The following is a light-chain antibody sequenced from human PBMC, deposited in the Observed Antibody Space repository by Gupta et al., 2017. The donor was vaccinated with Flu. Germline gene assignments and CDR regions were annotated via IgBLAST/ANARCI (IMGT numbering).Light chain of an antibody. V-gene: IGKV3-15*01. Sequence: PAFLSVSPGDTVTLSCRASHSLGGMLAWYQQMPGQAPRLLIFGASTRATGVPARFSGSGSGTEFTLTISSLQPEDFGLYHCQQYGHWPLTFGQGTRLEIK. CDR2: GAS. CDR3: QQYGHWPLT. CDR1: HSLGGM. J-gene: IGKJ5*01.